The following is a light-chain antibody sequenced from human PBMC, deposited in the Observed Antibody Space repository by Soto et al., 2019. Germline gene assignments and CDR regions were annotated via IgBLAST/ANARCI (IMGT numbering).Light chain of an antibody. CDR2: AAS. V-gene: IGKV1-27*01. Sequence: DIQMTQSPSSLSASVGDTVTITCRASQGISNYLAWYQQKPGQVPNLLIYAASTLQAGVASRVSGSGSGTDFTLTLSSLRPEDVAPYYCQKYNQAPRTFGQGTKVEI. CDR3: QKYNQAPRT. J-gene: IGKJ1*01. CDR1: QGISNY.